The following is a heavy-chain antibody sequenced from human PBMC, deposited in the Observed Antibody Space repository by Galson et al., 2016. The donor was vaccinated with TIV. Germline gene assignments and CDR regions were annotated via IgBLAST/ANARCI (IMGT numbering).Heavy chain of an antibody. CDR1: GFTFDDYA. D-gene: IGHD3-16*01. CDR3: AKDIGGGNYYYYYMDV. Sequence: SLRLSCAASGFTFDDYAMHWVRQTPGKGLEWVSLISWDGGNRFYADSVKGRFNISRDNRKNSLYLQMNSLRTEDTALYYCAKDIGGGNYYYYYMDVWGTGTTVTVSS. J-gene: IGHJ6*03. V-gene: IGHV3-43D*04. CDR2: ISWDGGNR.